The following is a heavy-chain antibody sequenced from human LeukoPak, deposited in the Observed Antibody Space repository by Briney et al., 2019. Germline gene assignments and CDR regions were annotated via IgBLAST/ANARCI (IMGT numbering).Heavy chain of an antibody. CDR3: AKGPGLSIHYYYMDV. V-gene: IGHV3-9*01. CDR2: ISWNSGSI. J-gene: IGHJ6*03. CDR1: GFTFDDYA. Sequence: PGGSLRLSCAASGFTFDDYAMHWVRQAPGKGLEWVSGISWNSGSIGYADSVKGRFTISRDNSKNTLYLQMNSLRAEDTAVYYCAKGPGLSIHYYYMDVWGKGTTVTVSS. D-gene: IGHD2/OR15-2a*01.